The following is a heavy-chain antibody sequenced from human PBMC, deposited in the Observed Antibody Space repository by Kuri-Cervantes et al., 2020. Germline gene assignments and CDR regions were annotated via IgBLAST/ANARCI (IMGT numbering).Heavy chain of an antibody. CDR2: INHSGST. D-gene: IGHD3-22*01. Sequence: SETLSLTCAVYGGSFSGYYWSWIRQPPGKGLEWIGEINHSGSTNYNPSLKSQVTISVDTSKNQFSLKLSSVTAADTAVYYCARIDYYDSSGGFDPGGQGTLVTVSS. CDR1: GGSFSGYY. J-gene: IGHJ5*02. V-gene: IGHV4-34*01. CDR3: ARIDYYDSSGGFDP.